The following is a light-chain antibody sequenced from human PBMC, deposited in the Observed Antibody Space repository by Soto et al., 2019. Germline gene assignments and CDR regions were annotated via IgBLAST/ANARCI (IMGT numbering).Light chain of an antibody. CDR3: QQYNTFWT. Sequence: DIQMTQSPSTLSASVGDRVTITCRASQSISSWLAWYQQKPGKAPKLLIYDVSNLESGVPSRFSGSGSGTEFTLTSSSLQPDDFATYYCQQYNTFWTFGQGTKVEIK. V-gene: IGKV1-5*01. CDR2: DVS. J-gene: IGKJ1*01. CDR1: QSISSW.